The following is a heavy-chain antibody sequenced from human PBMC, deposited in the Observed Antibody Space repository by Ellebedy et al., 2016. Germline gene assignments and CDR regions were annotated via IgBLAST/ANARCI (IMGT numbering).Heavy chain of an antibody. D-gene: IGHD5-12*01. CDR2: IYPGDSDT. V-gene: IGHV5-51*01. CDR1: GYTFTTYW. J-gene: IGHJ4*02. CDR3: ARPGGYSGYDPFDY. Sequence: GESLKISCKGSGYTFTTYWIGWVRQMPGKGLEWMGIIYPGDSDTRYSPSFQGQVTISADKSLSTAYLQWSSLKASDTAMYYCARPGGYSGYDPFDYWGQGTLVIVSS.